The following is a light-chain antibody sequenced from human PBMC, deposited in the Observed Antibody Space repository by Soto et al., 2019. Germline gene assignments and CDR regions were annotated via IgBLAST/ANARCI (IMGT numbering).Light chain of an antibody. V-gene: IGKV1-5*01. J-gene: IGKJ1*01. Sequence: IQMTQTPSTVSASVGDKVVITCRASQSIDNWLAWYQQKPGQAPKLLIYDASNSYSGGFSGSGSGTDFTLTITSLRPDDFATYYCQQYHSFSWTFGRGTKVEVK. CDR2: DAS. CDR3: QQYHSFSWT. CDR1: QSIDNW.